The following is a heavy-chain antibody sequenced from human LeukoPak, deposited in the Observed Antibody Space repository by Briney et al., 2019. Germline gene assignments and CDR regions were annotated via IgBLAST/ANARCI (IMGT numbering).Heavy chain of an antibody. CDR1: GFTFSSYS. Sequence: GGSLRLSCAASGFTFSSYSMNWLRQAPGKGLEWVSGISGGGAGTYYADSVKGRFTISRDNSKNRLYLQMNSLRAEDTAVYYCARGGDYPIDYWSQGTLVTVSS. D-gene: IGHD4-17*01. CDR3: ARGGDYPIDY. V-gene: IGHV3-23*01. CDR2: ISGGGAGT. J-gene: IGHJ4*02.